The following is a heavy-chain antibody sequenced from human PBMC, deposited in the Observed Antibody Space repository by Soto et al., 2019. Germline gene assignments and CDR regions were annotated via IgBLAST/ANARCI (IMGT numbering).Heavy chain of an antibody. D-gene: IGHD6-13*01. CDR2: ISGSGGCT. CDR1: GYTFSSYS. J-gene: IGHJ4*02. CDR3: PIAAADYFDY. Sequence: GGSLRLSCAASGYTFSSYSMNWVRQAPGKGLEWVSAISGSGGCTYYADSVKGRFTISRDNSKNTLYLQMNSLRAEDTAVYYCPIAAADYFDYWGQGTLVTVSS. V-gene: IGHV3-23*01.